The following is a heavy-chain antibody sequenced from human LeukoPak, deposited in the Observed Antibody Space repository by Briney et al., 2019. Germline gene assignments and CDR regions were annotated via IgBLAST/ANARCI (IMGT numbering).Heavy chain of an antibody. J-gene: IGHJ4*02. CDR2: ISSSSSYI. Sequence: PGGSLRLSCAASGFTFSSYSMNWVRQAPGKGLEWVSSISSSSSYIYYADSVKGRFTISRDNAKNPLYLQMNSLRAEDTAVYYCARDPAGIAASSDYWGQGTLVTVSS. V-gene: IGHV3-21*01. D-gene: IGHD6-13*01. CDR1: GFTFSSYS. CDR3: ARDPAGIAASSDY.